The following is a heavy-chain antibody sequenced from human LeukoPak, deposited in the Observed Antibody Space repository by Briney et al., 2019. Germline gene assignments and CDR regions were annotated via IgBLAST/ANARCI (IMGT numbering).Heavy chain of an antibody. CDR1: GYSISSGYY. V-gene: IGHV4-38-2*01. D-gene: IGHD3-3*01. CDR2: IYHSGST. CDR3: ARGLLYYDFWSGYYSAPIDY. J-gene: IGHJ4*02. Sequence: SETLSLTCAVSGYSISSGYYWGWIRQPPGKGLEWIGSIYHSGSTYYNPSIKSRVTISVDTSKNQFSLKLSSVTAADTAVYYCARGLLYYDFWSGYYSAPIDYWGQGTLVTVSS.